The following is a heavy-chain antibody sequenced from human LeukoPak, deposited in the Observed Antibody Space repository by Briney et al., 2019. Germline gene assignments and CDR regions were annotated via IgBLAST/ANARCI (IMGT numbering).Heavy chain of an antibody. D-gene: IGHD3-3*01. CDR1: GYTFTNYG. Sequence: GASVKVSCKASGYTFTNYGISWVRQAPGQGLEGMGWISAYNGNTNYAQKLQGRVTMTTDTSTSTAYMEVRSLRSDDTAVYYCARDWGLFGVVIPHHYWGQGTLVTVSS. J-gene: IGHJ4*02. CDR3: ARDWGLFGVVIPHHY. CDR2: ISAYNGNT. V-gene: IGHV1-18*01.